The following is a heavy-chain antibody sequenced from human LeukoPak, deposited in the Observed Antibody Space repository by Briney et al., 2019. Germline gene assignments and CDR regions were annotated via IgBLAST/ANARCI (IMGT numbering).Heavy chain of an antibody. CDR3: ARVGEYCSRTSCYGGAFDI. J-gene: IGHJ3*02. Sequence: ASVKVSCKASGYTFTSYAMNWVRQAPGQGLEWMGWISAYNGNTNYAQKLQGRVTMTTDTSTSTAYMELRSLRSDDTAVYYCARVGEYCSRTSCYGGAFDIWGQGTMVTVSS. CDR2: ISAYNGNT. D-gene: IGHD2-2*01. V-gene: IGHV1-18*01. CDR1: GYTFTSYA.